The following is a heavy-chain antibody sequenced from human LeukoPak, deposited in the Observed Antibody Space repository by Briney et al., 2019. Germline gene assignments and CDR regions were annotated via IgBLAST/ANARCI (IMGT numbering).Heavy chain of an antibody. Sequence: ASVKVSCKASGYTFTSYGISWVRQAPGQGLEWMGWISAYNGNTNYAQKLQGRVTMTTDTSTSTAYMELRSLRSDDTAVYYCARAPYYYDSSGYYLPNPFDYWGQGTLVTVSS. V-gene: IGHV1-18*01. CDR3: ARAPYYYDSSGYYLPNPFDY. J-gene: IGHJ4*02. D-gene: IGHD3-22*01. CDR1: GYTFTSYG. CDR2: ISAYNGNT.